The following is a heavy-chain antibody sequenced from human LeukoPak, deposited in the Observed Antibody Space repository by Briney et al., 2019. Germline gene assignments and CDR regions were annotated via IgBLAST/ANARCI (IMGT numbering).Heavy chain of an antibody. CDR2: MNPESGNT. CDR3: TRAIRHQLLSDY. Sequence: ASVKASCKASGYTFSNFDINWVRQATGQGPEWMGWMNPESGNTGYAQKFQGRVTMTRDSSKSTAYMELISLRFEDTAIYYCTRAIRHQLLSDYWGQGTLVTVSS. J-gene: IGHJ4*02. V-gene: IGHV1-8*01. D-gene: IGHD2-2*01. CDR1: GYTFSNFD.